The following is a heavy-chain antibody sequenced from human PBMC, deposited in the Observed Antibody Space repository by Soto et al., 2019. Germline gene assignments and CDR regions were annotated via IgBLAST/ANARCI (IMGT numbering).Heavy chain of an antibody. Sequence: LRLSCAASGFTFSSYAMSWVRQAPGKGLEWVSAISGSGGSTYYADSVKGRFTISRDNSKNTLYLQMNSLRAEDTAVYYCAKGRIQQWLVSQYYFDYWGQGTLVTVSS. CDR2: ISGSGGST. D-gene: IGHD6-19*01. J-gene: IGHJ4*02. CDR3: AKGRIQQWLVSQYYFDY. CDR1: GFTFSSYA. V-gene: IGHV3-23*01.